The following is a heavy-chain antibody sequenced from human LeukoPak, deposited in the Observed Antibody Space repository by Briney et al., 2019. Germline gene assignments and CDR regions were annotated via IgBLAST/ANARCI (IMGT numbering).Heavy chain of an antibody. Sequence: GGSLRLSCAASGFTVITNDMTWARQAPGRGLEWVSVLYSDGNTKYADSVQGRFTISRDNSKNTLYLEMNSLSPDDTAVYYCARGVEPLAANTLAYWGQGTLVTVSS. D-gene: IGHD1-14*01. CDR3: ARGVEPLAANTLAY. V-gene: IGHV3-53*01. CDR1: GFTVITND. CDR2: LYSDGNT. J-gene: IGHJ4*02.